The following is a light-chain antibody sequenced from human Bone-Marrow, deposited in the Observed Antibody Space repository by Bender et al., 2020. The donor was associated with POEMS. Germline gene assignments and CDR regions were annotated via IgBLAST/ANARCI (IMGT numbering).Light chain of an antibody. J-gene: IGLJ3*02. CDR2: SND. CDR3: AAWDDGVDGWV. V-gene: IGLV1-44*01. Sequence: TVNWYQHLPGAAPRLLIYSNDHRPSGVPERFSGSKSGTSASLAISGVRAEDDGDYYCAAWDDGVDGWVFGGGTKLTVL. CDR1: T.